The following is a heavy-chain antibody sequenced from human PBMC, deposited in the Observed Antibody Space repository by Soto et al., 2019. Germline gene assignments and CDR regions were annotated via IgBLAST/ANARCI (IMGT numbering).Heavy chain of an antibody. J-gene: IGHJ4*02. CDR2: ITWDGINI. CDR3: AKDEIAWH. Sequence: EVQLVESGGGVVQPGGSLRLSCTASGFTFGDYTMHWVRQAPGKGLEWVSLITWDGINIEYADSVRGRFTISRDNSKNSLYLQMNGLRHEDTAFYYCAKDEIAWHWGQGTLVTVSS. V-gene: IGHV3-43*01. CDR1: GFTFGDYT. D-gene: IGHD3-22*01.